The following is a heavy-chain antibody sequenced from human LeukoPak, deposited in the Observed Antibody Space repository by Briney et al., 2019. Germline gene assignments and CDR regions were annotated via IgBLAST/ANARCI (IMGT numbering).Heavy chain of an antibody. D-gene: IGHD4-17*01. CDR3: ARRAQYGDYWYFDL. V-gene: IGHV3-53*01. CDR1: GLIVSGNY. CDR2: IHSSGKT. J-gene: IGHJ2*01. Sequence: GGSLRLSCAASGLIVSGNYMGWVRQAPGKGLKWVSVIHSSGKTNYADSVQGRFTISRDNSKNTLYLQMNSLGAEDTAVYYCARRAQYGDYWYFDLWGRGTLATV.